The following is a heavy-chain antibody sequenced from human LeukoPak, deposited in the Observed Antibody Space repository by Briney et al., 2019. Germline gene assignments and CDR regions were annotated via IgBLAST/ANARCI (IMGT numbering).Heavy chain of an antibody. CDR3: ARDPDWGPEGWYYFDY. CDR2: ISGSGGST. V-gene: IGHV3-23*01. J-gene: IGHJ4*02. CDR1: GFTFSSYA. Sequence: GGSLRLSCAASGFTFSSYAMSWVRRAPGKGREWVSTISGSGGSTYYADSVKGRFTISRDNSKNTLYLQMNSLRAADTAVYYCARDPDWGPEGWYYFDYWGQGALVTVSS. D-gene: IGHD7-27*01.